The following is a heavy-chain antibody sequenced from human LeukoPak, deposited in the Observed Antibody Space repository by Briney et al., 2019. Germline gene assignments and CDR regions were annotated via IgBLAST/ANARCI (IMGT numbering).Heavy chain of an antibody. CDR1: GGSISSYY. CDR2: IYYSGST. D-gene: IGHD1-26*01. Sequence: SETLSLTCTVSGGSISSYYWSWIRQPPGKGLEWIGYIYYSGSTNYNPSLKSRVTISVDTSKNQFSLKLSSVAAADTAVYYCARKEGATINWFDPWGQGTRVIVSS. CDR3: ARKEGATINWFDP. V-gene: IGHV4-59*01. J-gene: IGHJ5*02.